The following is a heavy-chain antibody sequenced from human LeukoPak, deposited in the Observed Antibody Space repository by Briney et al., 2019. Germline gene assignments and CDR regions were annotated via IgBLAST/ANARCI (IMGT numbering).Heavy chain of an antibody. Sequence: GGSLRLSCAASGFTFSGYAMSWVRQAPGKGLEWVSAISGSGGSTYYADSVKGRFTISRDSSKNTLYLQMNSLRAEDTAVYYCAKAKDPYYYGLDVWGQGTTVTVSS. D-gene: IGHD3-16*01. V-gene: IGHV3-23*01. CDR1: GFTFSGYA. CDR2: ISGSGGST. J-gene: IGHJ6*02. CDR3: AKAKDPYYYGLDV.